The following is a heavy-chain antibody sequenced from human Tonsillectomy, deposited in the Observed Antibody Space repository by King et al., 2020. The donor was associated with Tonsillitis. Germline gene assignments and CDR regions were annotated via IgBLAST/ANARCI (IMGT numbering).Heavy chain of an antibody. CDR1: GFTFSSYA. CDR2: ISGSGGST. D-gene: IGHD5-18*01. V-gene: IGHV3-23*04. J-gene: IGHJ3*02. CDR3: AKPTARYSYGWDDAFDI. Sequence: DVQLVESGGGLVQPGGSLRLSCAASGFTFSSYAMSWVRQAPGKGLEWVSAISGSGGSTYYADSVKGRFTISRDNSKNTLYLQMNSLRAEDTAVYYCAKPTARYSYGWDDAFDIWGQGTMVTVSS.